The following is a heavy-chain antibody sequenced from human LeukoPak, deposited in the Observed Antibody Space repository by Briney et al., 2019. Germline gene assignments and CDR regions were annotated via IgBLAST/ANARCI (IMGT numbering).Heavy chain of an antibody. Sequence: SETLSLTCTVSDYSISSNYYWGWIRQPPGKGLEWIGSIYHSGSTYYNPSLKSRITISVDASRNQFSLKLSSVTAADTAVYYCARFYYYDSSGYYPRYFDHWGPGTLVTVSS. CDR1: DYSISSNYY. CDR3: ARFYYYDSSGYYPRYFDH. CDR2: IYHSGST. D-gene: IGHD3-22*01. V-gene: IGHV4-38-2*02. J-gene: IGHJ4*02.